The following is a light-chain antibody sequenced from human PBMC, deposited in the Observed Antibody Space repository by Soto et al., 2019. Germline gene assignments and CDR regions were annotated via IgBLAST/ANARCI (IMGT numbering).Light chain of an antibody. J-gene: IGKJ2*01. CDR2: GAS. CDR1: QSVSSY. V-gene: IGKV3-15*01. Sequence: EIVMTQSPATLSLSPGERATLSCRASQSVSSYLAWYQQKPGQAPSLLIYGASTRATGIPARFSGSGSGTELTITIRCLQDQDVEVYYCHRNHRWRDFGQGTKVEIK. CDR3: HRNHRWRD.